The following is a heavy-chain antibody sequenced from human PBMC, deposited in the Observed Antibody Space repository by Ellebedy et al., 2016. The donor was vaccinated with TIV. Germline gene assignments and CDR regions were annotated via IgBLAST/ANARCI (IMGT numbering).Heavy chain of an antibody. Sequence: AASVKVSCKASGGTFSSYGISWVRQAPGQGLEWMGGIIPILGKANYAQKFQGRVTTTADESTYTAYMELSSLRSEDTAVYYCARVGNYYGGNPSYYFDYWGQGTLVTVSS. J-gene: IGHJ4*02. CDR2: IIPILGKA. CDR3: ARVGNYYGGNPSYYFDY. V-gene: IGHV1-69*10. D-gene: IGHD4-23*01. CDR1: GGTFSSYG.